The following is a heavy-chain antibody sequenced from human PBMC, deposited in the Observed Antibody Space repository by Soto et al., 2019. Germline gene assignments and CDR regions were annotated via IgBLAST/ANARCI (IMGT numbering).Heavy chain of an antibody. Sequence: PWWSLRLSCAAYGFSFRSYAMSWVRRAPGKGLEWVSAISGSGGSTYYADSVKGRFTISRDNSKNTLYLQMNSLRADDTAVYYCAYPWGIAARLGYWGQGTLLTVSS. V-gene: IGHV3-23*01. D-gene: IGHD6-6*01. CDR3: AYPWGIAARLGY. CDR1: GFSFRSYA. J-gene: IGHJ4*02. CDR2: ISGSGGST.